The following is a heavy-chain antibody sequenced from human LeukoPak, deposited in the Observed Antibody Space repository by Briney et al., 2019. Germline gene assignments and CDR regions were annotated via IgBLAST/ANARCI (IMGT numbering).Heavy chain of an antibody. CDR2: IRSKTDGGTT. J-gene: IGHJ4*02. V-gene: IGHV3-15*01. CDR1: GFTFSNAR. D-gene: IGHD3/OR15-3a*01. CDR3: TTWTDLYDY. Sequence: GGSLRLSCAASGFTFSNARMSWVRQAPAKGLDWVGRIRSKTDGGTTDYAAAVKGRFTISRDDSRNMLYLQMNSLKTEDTAVYYCTTWTDLYDYWGQGTLVTVSS.